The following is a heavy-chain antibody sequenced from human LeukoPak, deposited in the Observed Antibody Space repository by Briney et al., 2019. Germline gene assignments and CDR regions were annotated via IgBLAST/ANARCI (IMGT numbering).Heavy chain of an antibody. CDR2: ISYTGST. V-gene: IGHV4-59*11. Sequence: SATLSLTCIVSDASFSSHYWTWIRQPPGKGLEWIGYISYTGSTNYNPSLKSRVTISVDTSKNQFSLKLSSVTAADTAVYYCARDPTTVTKGFDIWGQGTMVTVSS. D-gene: IGHD4-17*01. J-gene: IGHJ3*02. CDR3: ARDPTTVTKGFDI. CDR1: DASFSSHY.